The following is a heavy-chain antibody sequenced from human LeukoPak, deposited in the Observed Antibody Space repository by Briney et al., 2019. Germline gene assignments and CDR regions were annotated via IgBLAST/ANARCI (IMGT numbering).Heavy chain of an antibody. CDR1: GGTFSSYA. CDR3: ARGLIVVVPAANDAFDI. V-gene: IGHV1-69*05. D-gene: IGHD2-2*01. Sequence: GSSVKVSCKASGGTFSSYAISWVRQAPGQGLEWMGWIIPIFGTANYAQKFQGRVTITTDESTSTAYMELSSLRSEDTAVYYCARGLIVVVPAANDAFDIWGQGTMVTVSS. J-gene: IGHJ3*02. CDR2: IIPIFGTA.